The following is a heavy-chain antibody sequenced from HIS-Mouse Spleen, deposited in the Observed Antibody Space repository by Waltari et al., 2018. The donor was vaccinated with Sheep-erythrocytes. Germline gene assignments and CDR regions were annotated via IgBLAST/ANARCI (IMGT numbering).Heavy chain of an antibody. CDR2: IGTAGDT. D-gene: IGHD1-26*01. Sequence: EVQLVESGGGLVQPGGSLRLSCAASGFTFSSYDMHWVRHATGKGLEWVSAIGTAGDTYYPGSVKGRFTISRENAKNSLYLQMNSLRAGDTAVYYCARANSGSYDDAFDIWGQGTMVTVSS. CDR3: ARANSGSYDDAFDI. CDR1: GFTFSSYD. J-gene: IGHJ3*02. V-gene: IGHV3-13*01.